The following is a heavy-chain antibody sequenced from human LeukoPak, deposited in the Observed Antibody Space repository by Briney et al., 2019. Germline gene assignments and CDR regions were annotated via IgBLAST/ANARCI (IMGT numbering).Heavy chain of an antibody. V-gene: IGHV4-39*07. Sequence: SETLSLSCTVSGGSIISSSYYWGWIRQPPGKGLEWIGTIHSGGNAYYNPSLKSRVTISVDTSKNQFSLKLSSVTAADTAVYYCARDSPYYYGMDVWGQGTTVTVSS. J-gene: IGHJ6*02. CDR1: GGSIISSSYY. CDR3: ARDSPYYYGMDV. CDR2: IHSGGNA.